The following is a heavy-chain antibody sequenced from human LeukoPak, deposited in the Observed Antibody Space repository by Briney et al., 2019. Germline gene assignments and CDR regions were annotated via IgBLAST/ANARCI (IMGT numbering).Heavy chain of an antibody. CDR3: ATAKDFWSGPYKAAFDT. CDR2: FDPEDGET. D-gene: IGHD3-3*01. CDR1: GYNLNELS. J-gene: IGHJ3*02. V-gene: IGHV1-24*01. Sequence: ASVKVSCKVSGYNLNELSMHWVRQAPGKGLEWMGGFDPEDGETIYAQKFQGRVTMTEDTTTDTAYMDLSSLRSEDTAVYYCATAKDFWSGPYKAAFDTWGQGTMVTVSS.